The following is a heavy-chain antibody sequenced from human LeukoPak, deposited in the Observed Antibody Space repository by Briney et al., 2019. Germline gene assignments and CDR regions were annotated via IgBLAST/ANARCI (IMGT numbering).Heavy chain of an antibody. CDR2: INPKSGGT. D-gene: IGHD6-19*01. V-gene: IGHV1-2*02. CDR3: VRDLGISGWYAPPLGYFDS. CDR1: GYTFSAYC. Sequence: ASVKVSCKASGYTFSAYCMHWVRQAPGQGLEWMGWINPKSGGTNYAQKFQGKVTVTRDTSISSMYMELSRLKSDDTAVYYCVRDLGISGWYAPPLGYFDSWGQGTLVTVSS. J-gene: IGHJ4*02.